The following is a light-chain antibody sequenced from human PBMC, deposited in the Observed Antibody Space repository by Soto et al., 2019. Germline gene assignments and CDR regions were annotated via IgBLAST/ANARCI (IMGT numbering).Light chain of an antibody. Sequence: IVVAQFPATLSVSPGERVTLSCRASQNVKTNLAWYQQQPGLPPRLLLFGASTSTSAIPHWCSTSGSGTEFSLTISSRQPEDLAIDYCQLYNNWPPLFAFGPGTKVDLK. CDR1: QNVKTN. CDR2: GAS. J-gene: IGKJ3*01. CDR3: QLYNNWPPLFA. V-gene: IGKV3-15*01.